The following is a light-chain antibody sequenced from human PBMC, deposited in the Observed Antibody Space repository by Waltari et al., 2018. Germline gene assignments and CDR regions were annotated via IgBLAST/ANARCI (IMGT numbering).Light chain of an antibody. CDR3: QQYDTPLS. V-gene: IGKV1-33*01. Sequence: DIQMTQSPSPLSASVGDRVTITCQANQDIYNSLNWYQQKPGKAPNLLIYGASNLEPGVPSRFSGSGSGTHFTCTISSLQPDDFVTYYCQQYDTPLSFGGGTKVAIK. CDR1: QDIYNS. J-gene: IGKJ4*01. CDR2: GAS.